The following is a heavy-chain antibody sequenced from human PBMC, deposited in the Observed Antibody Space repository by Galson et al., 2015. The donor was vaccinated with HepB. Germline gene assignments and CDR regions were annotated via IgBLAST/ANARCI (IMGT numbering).Heavy chain of an antibody. V-gene: IGHV1-18*04. CDR2: ISAYNGNT. D-gene: IGHD2-21*02. CDR3: ARDQVGTAYCGGDCYSSSGYFDL. CDR1: GYTFTSYG. Sequence: SVKVSCKASGYTFTSYGISWVRQAPGQGLEWMGWISAYNGNTNYAQKLQGRVTMTTDTSTSTAYMELRSLRSDDTAVYYCARDQVGTAYCGGDCYSSSGYFDLWGRGTLVTVSS. J-gene: IGHJ2*01.